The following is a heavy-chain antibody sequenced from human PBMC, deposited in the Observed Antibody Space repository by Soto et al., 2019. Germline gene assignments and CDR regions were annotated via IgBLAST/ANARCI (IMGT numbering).Heavy chain of an antibody. V-gene: IGHV3-7*01. CDR3: ARDGKRMYYYDSSAYHY. CDR2: IKQDGSEK. CDR1: RFTFSTYW. J-gene: IGHJ4*02. D-gene: IGHD3-22*01. Sequence: GGSLRLSCAAPRFTFSTYWMSWVRQAPGRGLEWVANIKQDGSEKYYVDSVKGRFTISRDNAKNSLYLQMNSLRAEDTAVYYCARDGKRMYYYDSSAYHYWGQGTLVTVSS.